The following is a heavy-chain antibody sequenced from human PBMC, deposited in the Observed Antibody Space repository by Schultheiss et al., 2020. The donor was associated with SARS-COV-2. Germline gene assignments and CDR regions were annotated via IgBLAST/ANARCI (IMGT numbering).Heavy chain of an antibody. CDR1: GFTFSSYS. D-gene: IGHD3-22*01. CDR2: ISGSGGST. Sequence: GGSLRLSCAASGFTFSSYSMNWVRQAPGKGLEWVSAISGSGGSTYYADSVKGRFTISRDNAKSSLYLQMNSLRAEDTAVYYCASSYYYDSSGYYYYYGMDVWGQGTTVTVSS. J-gene: IGHJ6*02. V-gene: IGHV3-21*04. CDR3: ASSYYYDSSGYYYYYGMDV.